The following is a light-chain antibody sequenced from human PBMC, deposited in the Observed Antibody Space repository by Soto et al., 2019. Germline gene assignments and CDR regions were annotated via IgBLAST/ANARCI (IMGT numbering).Light chain of an antibody. V-gene: IGLV2-14*02. CDR3: CSLTTSHTYV. CDR2: EGT. Sequence: QSALTQPASVSGSPGQSITISCSGTTSDVGGYNLVSWYQQHTAKAPKLLIYEGTQRPSGVSSRFSGSKSGNTASLTISGLQAEDEADYYCCSLTTSHTYVFGSGTKLTVL. CDR1: TSDVGGYNL. J-gene: IGLJ1*01.